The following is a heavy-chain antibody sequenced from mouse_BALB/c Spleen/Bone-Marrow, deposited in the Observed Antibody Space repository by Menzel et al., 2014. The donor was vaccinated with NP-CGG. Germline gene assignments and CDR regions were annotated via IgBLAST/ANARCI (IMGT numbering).Heavy chain of an antibody. D-gene: IGHD1-1*01. CDR3: ARDYYGSLYAMDY. CDR1: GFSLTSYG. V-gene: IGHV2-9*02. CDR2: IWAGGST. Sequence: VQLQESGPGLVAPSQSLSITCTVSGFSLTSYGVHWVRQPPGKGLEWLGVIWAGGSTNYNSALMSRLSISKDNPKSQVFLKMNSLQTDDTAMYYCARDYYGSLYAMDYWGQGTSVTVSS. J-gene: IGHJ4*01.